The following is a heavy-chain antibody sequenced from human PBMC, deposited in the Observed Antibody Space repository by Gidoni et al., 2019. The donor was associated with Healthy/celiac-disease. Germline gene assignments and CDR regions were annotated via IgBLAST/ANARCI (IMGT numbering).Heavy chain of an antibody. CDR3: AKRGVYGDYAYYYYYGMDV. D-gene: IGHD4-17*01. CDR1: GFTFSSYA. CDR2: ISGSGGST. V-gene: IGHV3-23*01. J-gene: IGHJ6*02. Sequence: EVQLLESGGGLVQPGGSLRLSCAASGFTFSSYAMSWVRQAPGKGLEWVSAISGSGGSTYYADSVKGRFTISRDNSKNTLYLQMNSLRAEDTAVYYCAKRGVYGDYAYYYYYGMDVWGQGTTVTVSS.